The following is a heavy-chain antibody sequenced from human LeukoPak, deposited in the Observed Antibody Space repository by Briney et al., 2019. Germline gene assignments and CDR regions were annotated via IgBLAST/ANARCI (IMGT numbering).Heavy chain of an antibody. Sequence: ASVTVSFTASGYTFTIYGIGWVRQAPGQGLEWMGWINTYNGKRNYAQKFQDRVTMTTDTSTSTAYMELRSLRSDDTAIYHCAKNYYYDNTGYWGAFDIWGQGTMVTVSS. CDR2: INTYNGKR. J-gene: IGHJ3*02. V-gene: IGHV1-18*01. CDR3: AKNYYYDNTGYWGAFDI. D-gene: IGHD3-22*01. CDR1: GYTFTIYG.